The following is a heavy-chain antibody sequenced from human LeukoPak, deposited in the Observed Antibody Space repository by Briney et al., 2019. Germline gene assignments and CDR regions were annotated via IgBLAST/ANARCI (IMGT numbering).Heavy chain of an antibody. CDR2: ISGSSSML. V-gene: IGHV3-48*02. CDR1: GFTFWKYS. CDR3: ASGLTYYYDKSGYC. J-gene: IGHJ4*02. Sequence: GGSLRLSCAASGFTFWKYSMNWVRQAPGKGLEWVAYISGSSSMLYYADSVKGRFTISRDNAQNSLYLQMNSLRDEDTAVYYCASGLTYYYDKSGYCWGQGTLVTVSS. D-gene: IGHD3-22*01.